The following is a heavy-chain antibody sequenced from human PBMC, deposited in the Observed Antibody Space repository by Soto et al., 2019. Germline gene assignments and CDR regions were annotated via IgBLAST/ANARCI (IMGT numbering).Heavy chain of an antibody. CDR1: GDSFSTSNYY. D-gene: IGHD4-17*01. CDR3: ERRGAGDSLFDS. CDR2: IFYGGGTGVT. V-gene: IGHV4-39*01. Sequence: SETLSLTCTVSGDSFSTSNYYWGWIRQPPGKGLEWIGNIFYGGGTGVTYYNPSLKSRVIISVDTSKNQFSLKLRSITAADTASYFCERRGAGDSLFDSWGQGKLVTVSS. J-gene: IGHJ4*02.